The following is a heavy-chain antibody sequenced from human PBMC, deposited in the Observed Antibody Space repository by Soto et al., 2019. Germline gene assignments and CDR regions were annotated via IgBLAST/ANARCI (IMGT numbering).Heavy chain of an antibody. Sequence: QVQLQESGPGLVRPSETLSLTCSVSGSSVNSGNYYWSWIRQPPGKGLEWIGYVYKSGSANYNPSRKSRLTISVDTATNEFSLNLRSVTAADTAVYCCARRIVGASAFDVWGQGTLVRVSS. V-gene: IGHV4-61*01. CDR2: VYKSGSA. J-gene: IGHJ4*02. CDR1: GSSVNSGNYY. CDR3: ARRIVGASAFDV. D-gene: IGHD1-26*01.